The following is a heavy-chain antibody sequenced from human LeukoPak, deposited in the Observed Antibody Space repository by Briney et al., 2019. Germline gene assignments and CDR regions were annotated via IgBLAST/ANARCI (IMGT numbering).Heavy chain of an antibody. J-gene: IGHJ4*02. CDR3: ARDGTREAVASIYFDY. D-gene: IGHD6-19*01. CDR1: GGSMRGYY. CDR2: IYYGGST. V-gene: IGHV4-59*12. Sequence: SETLSLTCTVSGGSMRGYYWSWIRQPPGKGLEWIGYIYYGGSTTYNPSLKSRVTISVDTSKNQFSLKLSSVTAADTAVYYCARDGTREAVASIYFDYWGQGTLVTVSS.